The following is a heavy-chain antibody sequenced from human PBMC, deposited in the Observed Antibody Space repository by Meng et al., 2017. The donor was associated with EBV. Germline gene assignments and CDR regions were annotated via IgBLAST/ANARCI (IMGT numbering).Heavy chain of an antibody. D-gene: IGHD6-6*01. V-gene: IGHV1-69*01. CDR3: ARDPSSSSPYFDY. CDR2: IIPIFGTA. J-gene: IGHJ4*02. Sequence: QLQLVRAGAEVKKPGSLVKVSCKASGGTFSSYAISWVRQAPGQGLEWMGGIIPIFGTANYAQKFQGRVTITADESTSTAYMELSSLRSEDTAVYYCARDPSSSSPYFDYWGQGTLVTVSS. CDR1: GGTFSSYA.